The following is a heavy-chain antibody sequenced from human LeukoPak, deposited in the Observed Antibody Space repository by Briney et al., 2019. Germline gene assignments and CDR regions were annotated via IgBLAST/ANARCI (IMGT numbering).Heavy chain of an antibody. Sequence: SETLSLTCTVSGGSISSSSYYSGWIRQPPGKGLEWSGSIYYSGSTYYNPSLKSRDTISVDTSKNQFSLKLSSVTAADTAVYYCARVGLRDSSGYFDYWGQGTLVTVSS. J-gene: IGHJ4*02. V-gene: IGHV4-39*07. CDR1: GGSISSSSYY. CDR2: IYYSGST. CDR3: ARVGLRDSSGYFDY. D-gene: IGHD3-22*01.